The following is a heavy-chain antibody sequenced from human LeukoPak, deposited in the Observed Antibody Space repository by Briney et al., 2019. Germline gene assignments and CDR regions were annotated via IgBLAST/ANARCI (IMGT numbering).Heavy chain of an antibody. CDR3: ARLRHYYDSSGYLDY. J-gene: IGHJ4*02. V-gene: IGHV3-48*03. CDR2: ISSSGSTI. Sequence: GGSLRLSCAASGFTFSSFEMNWVRQVPGKGLEWVSYISSSGSTILYADSVKGRFTISRDNAKNSLYLHMNSLRAEDTAVYYCARLRHYYDSSGYLDYWGQGTLVTVSS. CDR1: GFTFSSFE. D-gene: IGHD3-22*01.